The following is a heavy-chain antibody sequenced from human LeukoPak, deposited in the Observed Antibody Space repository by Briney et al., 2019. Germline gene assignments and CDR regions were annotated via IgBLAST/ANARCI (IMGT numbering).Heavy chain of an antibody. CDR3: ATGLWTTVFDY. CDR1: GYTLTELS. D-gene: IGHD4-11*01. CDR2: FDPEDGET. J-gene: IGHJ4*02. V-gene: IGHV1-24*01. Sequence: ASVKVSCKVSGYTLTELSMHWVRQAPGKGLEWMGGFDPEDGETIYAQKFQGRVTVTEDTSTDTAYMELSSLRSEDTAVYYCATGLWTTVFDYWGQGTLVTVSS.